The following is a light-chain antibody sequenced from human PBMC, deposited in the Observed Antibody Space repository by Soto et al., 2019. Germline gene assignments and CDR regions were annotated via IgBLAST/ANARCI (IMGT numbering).Light chain of an antibody. CDR3: LQHFNFSWT. J-gene: IGKJ1*01. V-gene: IGKV1-6*01. CDR1: RGIGND. Sequence: AIQMTQSPSSLSASVGDRVTITCRASRGIGNDLGWYQQKPGKAPKHLIFAASNLQSGVPSRFSGGGSGTDFTLTISSLQAEDFATYYCLQHFNFSWTFGRGTKVETK. CDR2: AAS.